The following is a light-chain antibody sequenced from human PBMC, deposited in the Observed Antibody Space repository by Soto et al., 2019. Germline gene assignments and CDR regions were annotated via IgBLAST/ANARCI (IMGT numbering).Light chain of an antibody. CDR3: QQYNNWPPYT. CDR2: GAS. J-gene: IGKJ2*01. Sequence: EIVLTQSPGTLSLSPGERATLSCRTSQSVSSSYLAWYQQKPGQAPRLLIYGASTRATGLPARFSGSGSGTEFTLTISSLQSEDFAVYYCQQYNNWPPYTFGQGTKVDIK. V-gene: IGKV3-15*01. CDR1: QSVSSSY.